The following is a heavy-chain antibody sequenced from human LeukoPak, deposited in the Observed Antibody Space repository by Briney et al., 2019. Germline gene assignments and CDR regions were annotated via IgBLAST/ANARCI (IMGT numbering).Heavy chain of an antibody. CDR3: ASLGYCSSTSCPD. Sequence: SVKVSCKASGGTFSSYTISWVRQAPGQGLEWMEGIIPIFGTANYAQKFQGRVTITTDESTSTAYMELSSLRSEDTAVYYCASLGYCSSTSCPDWGQETLVTVSS. CDR2: IIPIFGTA. D-gene: IGHD2-2*01. CDR1: GGTFSSYT. V-gene: IGHV1-69*05. J-gene: IGHJ4*02.